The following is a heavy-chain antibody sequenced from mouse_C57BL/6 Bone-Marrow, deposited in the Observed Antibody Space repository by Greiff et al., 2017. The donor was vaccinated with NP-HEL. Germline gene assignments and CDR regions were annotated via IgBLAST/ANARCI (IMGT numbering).Heavy chain of an antibody. Sequence: EVQLQESGGGLVQPGGSLKLSCAASGFTFSDYYMYWVRQTPEKRLEWVAYISNGGGSTYYPDTVKGRFTISRDNAKNTLYLQMSRLKSEDTAMYYCARQTWLLRRDAMDYWGQGTSVTVSS. V-gene: IGHV5-12*01. CDR3: ARQTWLLRRDAMDY. CDR1: GFTFSDYY. D-gene: IGHD2-3*01. CDR2: ISNGGGST. J-gene: IGHJ4*01.